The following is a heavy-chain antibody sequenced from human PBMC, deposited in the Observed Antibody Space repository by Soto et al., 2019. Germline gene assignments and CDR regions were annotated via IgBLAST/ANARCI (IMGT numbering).Heavy chain of an antibody. CDR2: IYYTGST. D-gene: IGHD3-3*01. CDR3: ARDSSKFLFLEWFPPGLFYGMDV. Sequence: PPETLSLTCTVSGGSVSSESHYWSWIRQTPGKGLEWIGYIYYTGSTNYNPSLKGRVTMSVDTSRDQVSLRLRSVTRADTAVYYCARDSSKFLFLEWFPPGLFYGMDVWGQGTTVTVS. CDR1: GGSVSSESHY. V-gene: IGHV4-61*01. J-gene: IGHJ6*02.